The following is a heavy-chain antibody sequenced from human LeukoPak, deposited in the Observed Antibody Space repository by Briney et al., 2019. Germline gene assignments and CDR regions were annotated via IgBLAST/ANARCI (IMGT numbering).Heavy chain of an antibody. CDR3: ARDRADYVGAFDI. CDR2: ISSSGNTI. V-gene: IGHV3-48*03. Sequence: GGSLRLSCAASGFTFSSYEMNWVRQAPGKGLEWVSYISSSGNTIYYADSVKSRFTNSRDNANNSLYLQMNSLRAEDTAVYYCARDRADYVGAFDIWGQGTMVTVSS. D-gene: IGHD4-17*01. J-gene: IGHJ3*02. CDR1: GFTFSSYE.